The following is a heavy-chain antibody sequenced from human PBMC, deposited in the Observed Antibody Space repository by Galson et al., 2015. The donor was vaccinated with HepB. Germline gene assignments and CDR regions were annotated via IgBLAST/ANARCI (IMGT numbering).Heavy chain of an antibody. J-gene: IGHJ4*02. CDR2: IRYDGSNK. V-gene: IGHV3-30*02. Sequence: SLRLSCAASGFTFSSYGMHWVRQAPGKGLEWVAFIRYDGSNKYYADSVKGRFTISRDNSKNTLYLQMNSLRAEDTAVYYCAKGGHYDYVWGSFYFDYWGQGTLVTVSS. CDR3: AKGGHYDYVWGSFYFDY. D-gene: IGHD3-16*01. CDR1: GFTFSSYG.